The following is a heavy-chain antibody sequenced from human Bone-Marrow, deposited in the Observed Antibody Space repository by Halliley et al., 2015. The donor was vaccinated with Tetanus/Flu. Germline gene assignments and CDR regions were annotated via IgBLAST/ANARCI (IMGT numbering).Heavy chain of an antibody. J-gene: IGHJ4*02. CDR3: TSAIVAAAGPLFDC. CDR1: GVTFSGSV. Sequence: SLRLSCAASGVTFSGSVMHWVRQASGKGLEWVGRIRSKANNYATAYAAPVKGGFTISRDDSENTAYLQMNSLKTEDTAMYYCTSAIVAAAGPLFDCWGQGTLVTVSS. D-gene: IGHD6-13*01. V-gene: IGHV3-73*01. CDR2: IRSKANNYAT.